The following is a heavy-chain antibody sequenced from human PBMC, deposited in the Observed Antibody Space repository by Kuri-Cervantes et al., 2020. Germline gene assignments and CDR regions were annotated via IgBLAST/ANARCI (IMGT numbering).Heavy chain of an antibody. CDR3: ARGVRAPPYYYGSGSYCYFDY. D-gene: IGHD3-10*01. V-gene: IGHV4-38-2*01. CDR1: AYSISSGYY. J-gene: IGHJ4*02. CDR2: IHHSGST. Sequence: SQTLSLTCAVSAYSISSGYYCGWIRQPPGKGLEWIGSIHHSGSTYYNPSLKSRVTVSVDTSKNQFSLKLSSVTAADTAVYYCARGVRAPPYYYGSGSYCYFDYWGQGTLVTVSS.